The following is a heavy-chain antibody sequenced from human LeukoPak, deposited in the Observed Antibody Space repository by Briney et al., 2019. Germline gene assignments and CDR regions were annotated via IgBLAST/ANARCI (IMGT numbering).Heavy chain of an antibody. CDR1: GYTFTSYD. Sequence: ASVKVSCKASGYTFTSYDINWVRQATGQGLEWMGWMNPNSGNTGYAQKFQGRVTMTRNTSISTAYMELSSLRSENTAVYYGARGFGYGDYYYFDYWGQGTLVTVSS. D-gene: IGHD4-17*01. CDR3: ARGFGYGDYYYFDY. J-gene: IGHJ4*02. V-gene: IGHV1-8*01. CDR2: MNPNSGNT.